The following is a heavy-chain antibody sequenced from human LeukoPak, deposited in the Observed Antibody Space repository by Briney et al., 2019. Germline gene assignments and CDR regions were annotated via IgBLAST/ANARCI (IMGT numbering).Heavy chain of an antibody. Sequence: SETLSLTCTVSGGSISSYYWSWIRQPPGRGLEWIGYIYYSGSTNYNPSLKSRVTISVDTSKNQFSLKLSSVTAADTAGYYCARHNEGFWSGYYTYWGQGTLVTVSS. V-gene: IGHV4-59*08. D-gene: IGHD3-3*01. CDR2: IYYSGST. J-gene: IGHJ4*02. CDR1: GGSISSYY. CDR3: ARHNEGFWSGYYTY.